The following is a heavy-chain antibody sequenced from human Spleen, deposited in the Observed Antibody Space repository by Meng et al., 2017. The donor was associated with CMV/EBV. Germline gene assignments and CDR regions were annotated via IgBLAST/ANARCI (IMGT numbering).Heavy chain of an antibody. Sequence: SVKVSCKASGATFSSSSIPWVRQAPGQGLEWMGGIIPLFNKPSYAQKFQGRVTISTDQSTTTVYMELSGLRSEDTAVYYCARGGRDWINWFDPWGQGTLVTVSS. V-gene: IGHV1-69*05. D-gene: IGHD3/OR15-3a*01. CDR2: IIPLFNKP. CDR1: GATFSSSS. J-gene: IGHJ5*02. CDR3: ARGGRDWINWFDP.